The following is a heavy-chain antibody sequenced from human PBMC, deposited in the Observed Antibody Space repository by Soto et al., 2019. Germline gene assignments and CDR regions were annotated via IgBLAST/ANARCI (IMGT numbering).Heavy chain of an antibody. CDR2: INPNSGGT. CDR3: SRARSRIHPAVIPGSSES. CDR1: GYTFTSYY. Sequence: ASVKVSGKASGYTFTSYYMHWVRQAHGEGLEWMGWINPNSGGTNYAQKFQRRFTMSRHTSISVDFMELSTLRSDATAVYCCSRARSRIHPAVIPGSSESWGQGPLVTISS. J-gene: IGHJ5*02. D-gene: IGHD2-2*01. V-gene: IGHV1-2*02.